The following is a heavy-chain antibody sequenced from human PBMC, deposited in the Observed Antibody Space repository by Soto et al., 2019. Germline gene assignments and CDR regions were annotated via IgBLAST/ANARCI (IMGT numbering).Heavy chain of an antibody. Sequence: GGSLRLSCAASGFTFNTYAMTWARQAPGKGLEWVSTVTNSGGSTYYADSVKGRFTISRDNSKSALFLQMNSLRADDTAIYYCAKGDWLDYWGQGTLVTVSS. V-gene: IGHV3-23*01. CDR2: VTNSGGST. CDR1: GFTFNTYA. CDR3: AKGDWLDY. D-gene: IGHD3-9*01. J-gene: IGHJ4*02.